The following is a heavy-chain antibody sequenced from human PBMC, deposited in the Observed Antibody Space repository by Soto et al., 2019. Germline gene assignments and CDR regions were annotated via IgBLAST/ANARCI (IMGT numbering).Heavy chain of an antibody. CDR3: ARAQFYYGSSGYDKEYYFDW. V-gene: IGHV3-11*06. J-gene: IGHJ4*02. Sequence: PGGSLRLPCAPSGFRFSDHYRRWIRQAPGKGLGWISYNSGGSSYTSYADSVKGRFTISRDNAKNSLCLQMNSLSAEDTAVYFCARAQFYYGSSGYDKEYYFDWWRQGTLVAVSS. D-gene: IGHD3-22*01. CDR2: NSGGSSYT. CDR1: GFRFSDHY.